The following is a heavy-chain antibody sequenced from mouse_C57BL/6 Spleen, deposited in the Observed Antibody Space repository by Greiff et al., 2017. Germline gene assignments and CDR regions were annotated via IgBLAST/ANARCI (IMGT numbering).Heavy chain of an antibody. CDR1: GYTFTSYW. CDR3: ARSLFTTVVVPNWYFDV. J-gene: IGHJ1*03. CDR2: IDPNSGGT. D-gene: IGHD1-1*01. V-gene: IGHV1-72*01. Sequence: VQLQQSGAELVKPGASVKLSCKASGYTFTSYWMHWVKQRPGRGLEWIGRIDPNSGGTKYNEKFKSKATLTVDKPSSTAYMQLSSLTSEDSAVYYCARSLFTTVVVPNWYFDVWGTGTTVTVSS.